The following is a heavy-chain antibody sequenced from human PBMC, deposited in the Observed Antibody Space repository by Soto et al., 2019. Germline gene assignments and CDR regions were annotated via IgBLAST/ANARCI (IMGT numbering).Heavy chain of an antibody. D-gene: IGHD3-3*01. J-gene: IGHJ4*02. Sequence: PGGSLRLSCTTSGFSFTSFAMTWVRQAPGKGLEWVATISGSDGKTYYADSVKGRFSISRDTSRNTLYLQMNSLRADDTAIYYCAKWSYLDYWGQGTRVTASS. CDR3: AKWSYLDY. V-gene: IGHV3-23*01. CDR1: GFSFTSFA. CDR2: ISGSDGKT.